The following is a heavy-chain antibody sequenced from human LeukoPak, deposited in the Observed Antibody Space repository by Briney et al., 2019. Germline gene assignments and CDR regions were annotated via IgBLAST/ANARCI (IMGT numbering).Heavy chain of an antibody. D-gene: IGHD4-23*01. CDR1: KFTFSNYG. CDR3: ARVAAGYSVNYFDY. Sequence: PGGSLRLSCTASKFTFSNYGMQWVRQAPGKGLEWVSYISTGSSTTYYADSVKGRFTISRDNVENSLYLQMNSLRDEDTAVYYCARVAAGYSVNYFDYWGQGTLVTVSS. V-gene: IGHV3-48*02. CDR2: ISTGSSTT. J-gene: IGHJ4*02.